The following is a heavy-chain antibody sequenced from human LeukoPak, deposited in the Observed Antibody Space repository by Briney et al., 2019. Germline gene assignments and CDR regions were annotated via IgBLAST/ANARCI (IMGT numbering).Heavy chain of an antibody. CDR3: AKDRVRFLEWFPDAFDI. D-gene: IGHD3-3*01. CDR2: ISGSGGST. CDR1: GFTFSSYS. Sequence: PGGSLRLSCAASGFTFSSYSMKWVRQAPGKGLEWVSAISGSGGSTYYADSVKGRFTISRDNSKNTLYLQMNSLRAEDTAVYYCAKDRVRFLEWFPDAFDIWGQGTMVTVSS. V-gene: IGHV3-23*01. J-gene: IGHJ3*02.